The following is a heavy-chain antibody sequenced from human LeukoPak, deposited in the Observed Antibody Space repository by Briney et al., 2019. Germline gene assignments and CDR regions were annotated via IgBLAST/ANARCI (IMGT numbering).Heavy chain of an antibody. Sequence: ASVTVSCKASGYTFTSYYMHWVRQAPGQGLEGMGIINPSGGSTIYAQKFQGRVTMTRDMSTSTVYMELSSLRSEDTAVYYCARVSEYYYDSSGYYDAFDIWGQGTMVTVSS. D-gene: IGHD3-22*01. CDR1: GYTFTSYY. CDR2: INPSGGST. V-gene: IGHV1-46*01. CDR3: ARVSEYYYDSSGYYDAFDI. J-gene: IGHJ3*02.